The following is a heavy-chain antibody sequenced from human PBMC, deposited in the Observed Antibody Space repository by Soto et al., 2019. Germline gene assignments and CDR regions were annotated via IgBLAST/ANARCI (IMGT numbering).Heavy chain of an antibody. CDR1: GFPFSNAW. V-gene: IGHV3-15*01. Sequence: PGGSLRLSCAASGFPFSNAWMSWVRQAPGKGLEWVGRIKSKTDGGTTDYAAPVKGRFTISRDDSKNTLYLQMNSLKTEDTAVYYCTTDFDILTGYFHEIDYWGQGTLVTVSS. D-gene: IGHD3-9*01. CDR3: TTDFDILTGYFHEIDY. CDR2: IKSKTDGGTT. J-gene: IGHJ4*02.